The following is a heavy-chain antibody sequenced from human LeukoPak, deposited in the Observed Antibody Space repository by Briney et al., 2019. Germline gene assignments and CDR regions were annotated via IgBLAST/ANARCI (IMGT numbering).Heavy chain of an antibody. CDR1: GYTFTGYY. CDR3: ARDPEGGVSSWYLN. J-gene: IGHJ4*02. CDR2: INPNSGGT. V-gene: IGHV1-2*02. Sequence: ASVKVSCKASGYTFTGYYMHWVRQAPGQGLEWMGWINPNSGGTNYAQKFQGRVTMTRDTSISTAYMELSRLRSDDTAVYYCARDPEGGVSSWYLNWDQGTLVTVSS. D-gene: IGHD6-13*01.